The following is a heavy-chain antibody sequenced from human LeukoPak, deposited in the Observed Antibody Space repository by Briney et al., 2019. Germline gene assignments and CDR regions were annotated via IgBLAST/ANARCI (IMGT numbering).Heavy chain of an antibody. D-gene: IGHD1-26*01. CDR1: GFTFSSYS. V-gene: IGHV3-48*04. Sequence: PGGSLRLSCAASGFTFSSYSMNWVRQAPGKGLEWVSYISSSSSTIYYADSVKGRFTISRDNAKNSLYLQMNSLRAEDTAVYYCAAIVGAFDYWGQGTLVTVSS. CDR3: AAIVGAFDY. CDR2: ISSSSSTI. J-gene: IGHJ4*02.